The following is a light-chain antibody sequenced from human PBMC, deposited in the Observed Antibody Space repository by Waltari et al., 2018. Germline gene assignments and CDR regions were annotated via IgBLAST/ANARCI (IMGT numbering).Light chain of an antibody. CDR1: SSDSGGYNY. CDR2: DVS. J-gene: IGLJ1*01. V-gene: IGLV2-14*01. CDR3: SSYTSSSTYV. Sequence: QSALTQPASVSGSPGQSITISSTGTSSDSGGYNYVSWYQQQPGKAPKIMIYDVSKRPSGISKRFSGSKSGNTASLTISGLQPEDDADYSCSSYTSSSTYVFGTGTKVTVL.